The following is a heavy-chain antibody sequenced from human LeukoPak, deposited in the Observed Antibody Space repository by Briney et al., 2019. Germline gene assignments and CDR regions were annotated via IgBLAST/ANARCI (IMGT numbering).Heavy chain of an antibody. V-gene: IGHV4-39*01. CDR1: GGSISSSSYY. Sequence: SETLSLTCTVSGGSISSSSYYWGWIRQPPGKGLEWIGSIYYSGSTYYNPSLKGRVTISVDTSKNQFSLKLSSVTAADTAVYYCARQMRILVDCWGQGTLVTVSS. D-gene: IGHD2-15*01. CDR3: ARQMRILVDC. J-gene: IGHJ4*02. CDR2: IYYSGST.